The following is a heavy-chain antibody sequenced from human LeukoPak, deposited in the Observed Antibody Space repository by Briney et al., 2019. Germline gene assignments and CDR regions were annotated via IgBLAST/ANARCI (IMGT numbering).Heavy chain of an antibody. J-gene: IGHJ3*02. V-gene: IGHV5-51*01. D-gene: IGHD2-2*02. CDR3: ARRRIPNRDAFDI. CDR2: IYPGDSDT. Sequence: GAPLHISCQGSGSLFTSYWIGGVRHTPGKGLEWMGFIYPGDSDTRYSPSFQGQVTISADKSINTAYLRWNSLKASDTAMYYCARRRIPNRDAFDIWGQGTMLTVSS. CDR1: GSLFTSYW.